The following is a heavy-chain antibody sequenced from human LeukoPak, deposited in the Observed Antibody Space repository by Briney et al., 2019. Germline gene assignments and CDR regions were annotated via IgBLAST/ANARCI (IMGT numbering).Heavy chain of an antibody. J-gene: IGHJ4*02. CDR2: ILKDGSNA. V-gene: IGHV3-30-3*01. CDR1: AFTFDDFP. CDR3: ARDFHYFFDY. Sequence: GGSLRLSCTASAFTFDDFPMHWVRQAPGKGLDWVSLILKDGSNAFYADSVEGRFTISRDNSGNTLFLQMNSLRAEDTAIYYCARDFHYFFDYCGQGTLVTVSS. D-gene: IGHD3-9*01.